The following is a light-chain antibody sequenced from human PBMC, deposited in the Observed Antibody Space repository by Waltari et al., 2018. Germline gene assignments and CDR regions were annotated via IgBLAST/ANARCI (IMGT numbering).Light chain of an antibody. CDR2: SGS. CDR3: QQYNTWPPYT. CDR1: ESVSSN. Sequence: EIVMTQSPATLSVSPGESATLSCRASESVSSNLAWYQQKPDQAPRLLMYSGSTRATGIPARFSGSGSGREFTLTISSLQSEDFAVYYCQQYNTWPPYTFGQGTKLEIK. V-gene: IGKV3-15*01. J-gene: IGKJ2*01.